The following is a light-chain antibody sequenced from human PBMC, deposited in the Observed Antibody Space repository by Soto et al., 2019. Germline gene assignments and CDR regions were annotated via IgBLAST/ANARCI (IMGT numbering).Light chain of an antibody. Sequence: ALTQPASVSGSPGQSITISCTGTSSDVGGYNYVSWYQQHPGKAPKLMIYEVSNRPSGVSNRFSGSKSGNTASLTISGLQAEDEADYYCSSYTSSSTLVFGPGTKVTVL. CDR1: SSDVGGYNY. CDR2: EVS. CDR3: SSYTSSSTLV. J-gene: IGLJ1*01. V-gene: IGLV2-14*01.